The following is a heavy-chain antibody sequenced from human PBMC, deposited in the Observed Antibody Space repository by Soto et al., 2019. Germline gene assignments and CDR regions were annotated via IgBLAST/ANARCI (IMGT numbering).Heavy chain of an antibody. CDR3: GKVSYGGHLGY. V-gene: IGHV3-48*02. J-gene: IGHJ4*02. D-gene: IGHD4-17*01. CDR1: GFAFSSDS. Sequence: GRSLILSCAAAGFAFSSDSMNWVRQAPGKGLEWLSFISGSSNTKYYAASVKGRFTVSRDNSKSSLYLQMNSLRDEDTAVYYCGKVSYGGHLGYWAWGTWGTVYS. CDR2: ISGSSNTK.